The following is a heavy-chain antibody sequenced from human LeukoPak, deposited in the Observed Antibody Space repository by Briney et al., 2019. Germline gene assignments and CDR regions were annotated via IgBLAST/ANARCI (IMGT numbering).Heavy chain of an antibody. CDR3: ARLGAGPTYYDFWSGYSSFYFDY. J-gene: IGHJ4*02. D-gene: IGHD3-3*01. Sequence: SETLSLTCTVSGGSISSSSYYWGWIRRPPGKGLEWIGGISSSGNTYYNPSLKSRITISIDTSKNHFSLKLSSVTAADTAVYYCARLGAGPTYYDFWSGYSSFYFDYWGQGTLVTVSS. V-gene: IGHV4-39*02. CDR1: GGSISSSSYY. CDR2: ISSSGNT.